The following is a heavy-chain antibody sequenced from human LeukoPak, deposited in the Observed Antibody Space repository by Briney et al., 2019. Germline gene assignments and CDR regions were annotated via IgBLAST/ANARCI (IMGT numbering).Heavy chain of an antibody. Sequence: PSQTLSLTCAVSGGSISSGGYSWSWIRQPPGKGLEWIGYIYHSGSTNYNPSLKSRVTISVDTSKNQFSLKLSSMTAADTAVYYCARDPSGYFNYWGQGTLATVSS. D-gene: IGHD3-22*01. V-gene: IGHV4-30-2*01. CDR3: ARDPSGYFNY. CDR1: GGSISSGGYS. J-gene: IGHJ4*02. CDR2: IYHSGST.